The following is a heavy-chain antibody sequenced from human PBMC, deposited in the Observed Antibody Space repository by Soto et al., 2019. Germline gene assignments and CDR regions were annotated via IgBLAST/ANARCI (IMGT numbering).Heavy chain of an antibody. V-gene: IGHV4-34*11. CDR2: IYYSGST. CDR3: ARDDYVYYGMDV. CDR1: GGSFSGHY. Sequence: PSETLSLTCAVYGGSFSGHYWSWIRQYPGKGLEWIGYIYYSGSTNYNPSLKSRVTISVDTSKNQFSLKLSSVTAADTAVYYCARDDYVYYGMDVWGQGTTVTVSS. J-gene: IGHJ6*02.